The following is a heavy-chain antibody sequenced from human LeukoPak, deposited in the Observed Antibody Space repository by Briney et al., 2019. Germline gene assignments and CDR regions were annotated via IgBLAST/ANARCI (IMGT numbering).Heavy chain of an antibody. J-gene: IGHJ4*02. CDR1: GYKFTNYW. CDR3: ARLLAAPYYINF. Sequence: PGESLKISCKGSGYKFTNYWIAWVRQMPGQGLEWLGIIYPRDSDTRYSLSFQGQVSISVDTSIDTAYLQWSSVKASDTAMYYCARLLAAPYYINFWGQGTLVTVSS. V-gene: IGHV5-51*01. D-gene: IGHD6-25*01. CDR2: IYPRDSDT.